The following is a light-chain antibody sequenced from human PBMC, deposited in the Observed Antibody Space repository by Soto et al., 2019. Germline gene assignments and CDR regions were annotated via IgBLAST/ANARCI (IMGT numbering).Light chain of an antibody. CDR1: QSVSSN. Sequence: EIVMTQSPATLSVSPGERATLSCRASQSVSSNLAWYQQKPGQAPRLLIYGASTRPTGILARFSGSRSGTEFTLTISSLQSEDFAVYYCQHYNNWPRTFGQGTKVEIK. CDR3: QHYNNWPRT. CDR2: GAS. V-gene: IGKV3-15*01. J-gene: IGKJ1*01.